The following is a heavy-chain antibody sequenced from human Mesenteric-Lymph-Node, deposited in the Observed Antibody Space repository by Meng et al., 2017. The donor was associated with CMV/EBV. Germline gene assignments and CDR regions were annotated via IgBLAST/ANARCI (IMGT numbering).Heavy chain of an antibody. V-gene: IGHV3-74*01. CDR1: GFTFSSYW. CDR2: INSDGSST. Sequence: GESLKISCAASGFTFSSYWMHWVRQAPGKGLVWVSRINSDGSSTSYADSVKGRFTISRDNAKNSLYLHMNSLRAEDTAVYYCARLDIVPTPRSFDYWGQGSLVTVSS. D-gene: IGHD2-8*01. CDR3: ARLDIVPTPRSFDY. J-gene: IGHJ4*02.